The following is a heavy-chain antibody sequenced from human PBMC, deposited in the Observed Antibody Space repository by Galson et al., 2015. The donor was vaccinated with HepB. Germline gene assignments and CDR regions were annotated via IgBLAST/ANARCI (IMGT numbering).Heavy chain of an antibody. CDR3: AKDPPRGTMIVVVTAEGVDAFDI. J-gene: IGHJ3*02. CDR1: GFTFSTYW. D-gene: IGHD3-22*01. V-gene: IGHV3-23*01. CDR2: ISGSGGST. Sequence: SLRLSCAASGFTFSTYWMHWVRQAPGKGLEWVSAISGSGGSTYYADSVKGRFTISRDNSKNTLYLQMNSLRAEDTAVYYCAKDPPRGTMIVVVTAEGVDAFDIWGQGTMVTVSS.